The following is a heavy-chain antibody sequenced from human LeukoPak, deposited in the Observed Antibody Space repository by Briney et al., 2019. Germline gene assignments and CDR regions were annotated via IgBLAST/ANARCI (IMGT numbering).Heavy chain of an antibody. CDR2: INPNSGGT. D-gene: IGHD2-2*01. V-gene: IGHV1-2*06. CDR3: ARGNCSSTSCYPDY. CDR1: GYTFTSYY. J-gene: IGHJ4*02. Sequence: ASVKVSCKASGYTFTSYYMHWVRQAPGQGLEWMGRINPNSGGTNYAQKFQGRVTMTRDTSISTAYMELSRLRSDDTAVYYCARGNCSSTSCYPDYWGQGTLVTVSS.